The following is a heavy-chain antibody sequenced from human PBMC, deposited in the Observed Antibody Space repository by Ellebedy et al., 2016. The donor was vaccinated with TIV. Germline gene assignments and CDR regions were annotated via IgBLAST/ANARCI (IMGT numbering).Heavy chain of an antibody. V-gene: IGHV1-69*05. J-gene: IGHJ4*02. CDR2: IIPIFGTA. D-gene: IGHD4-23*01. Sequence: ASVKVSCKASGGTFSSYAISWVRQAPGQGLEWMGGIIPIFGTANYAQKFQGRVTMTRDTSISTAYMELSRLRSDDTAVYYCARGGRRWFSDYWGQGTLVTVSS. CDR3: ARGGRRWFSDY. CDR1: GGTFSSYA.